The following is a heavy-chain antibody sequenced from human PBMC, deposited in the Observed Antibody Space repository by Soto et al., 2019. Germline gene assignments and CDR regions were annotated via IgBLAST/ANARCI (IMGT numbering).Heavy chain of an antibody. CDR1: GYTFSNYG. D-gene: IGHD2-15*01. CDR3: ARFSGGSYNTYYFYYGMDV. Sequence: QVQLVQSGAEVKKPGASVKVSCKASGYTFSNYGINWVRQAPGQGLEWMGWISAYNGNTKYAQDLQGRVTMTTDTSTSTAYMELRSLRSDDTAMYYCARFSGGSYNTYYFYYGMDVWGQGTTVTVSS. V-gene: IGHV1-18*01. CDR2: ISAYNGNT. J-gene: IGHJ6*02.